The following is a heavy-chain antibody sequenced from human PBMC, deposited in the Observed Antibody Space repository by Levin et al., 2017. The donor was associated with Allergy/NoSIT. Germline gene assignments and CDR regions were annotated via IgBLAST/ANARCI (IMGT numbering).Heavy chain of an antibody. V-gene: IGHV3-66*01. J-gene: IGHJ3*02. CDR1: GFTVSSNY. CDR3: ARDRDSGSGWYRAFDI. CDR2: IYSGGST. D-gene: IGHD6-19*01. Sequence: GESLKISCAASGFTVSSNYMSWVRQAPGKGLEWVSVIYSGGSTYYADSVKGRFTISRDNSKNTLYLQMNSLRAEDTAVYYCARDRDSGSGWYRAFDIWGQGTMVTVSS.